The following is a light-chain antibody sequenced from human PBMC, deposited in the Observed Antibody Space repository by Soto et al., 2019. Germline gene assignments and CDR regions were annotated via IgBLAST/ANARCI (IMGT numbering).Light chain of an antibody. Sequence: QSALTQPASVSGSPGQSITISCTGSSSDIGAYNYVSWFQQYPGKAPKLIISEVSNRPSGVSNRFSGSKSGTAASLTISGLQTEDEADYLCFSFTTDWTHVFGTGTKLTVL. CDR1: SSDIGAYNY. J-gene: IGLJ1*01. CDR2: EVS. V-gene: IGLV2-14*01. CDR3: FSFTTDWTHV.